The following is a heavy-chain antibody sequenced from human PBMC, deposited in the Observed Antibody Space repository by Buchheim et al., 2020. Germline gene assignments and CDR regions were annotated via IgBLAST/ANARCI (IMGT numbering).Heavy chain of an antibody. CDR3: VRDGRWDLLFADH. J-gene: IGHJ1*01. Sequence: QVQLVQSGPQIKKPGASVKISCKTSGYNFLTYGVAWVRQAPGQRPEWMGGIHPSIGNRNVARQFGGRITMTTDTSTATVSLKMTGLRPDDTAVYFCVRDGRWDLLFADHWGQGTL. D-gene: IGHD1-26*01. V-gene: IGHV1-18*01. CDR2: IHPSIGNR. CDR1: GYNFLTYG.